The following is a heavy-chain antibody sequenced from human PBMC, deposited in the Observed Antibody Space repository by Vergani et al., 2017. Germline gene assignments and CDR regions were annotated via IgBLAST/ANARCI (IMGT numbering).Heavy chain of an antibody. CDR1: GGIFTSNT. CDR3: ARDPTGSYFLKGGMGYFDY. J-gene: IGHJ4*02. D-gene: IGHD1-26*01. V-gene: IGHV1-69*08. Sequence: QVQLVQSGAEVKKPGSSVKVSCKASGGIFTSNTISWVRQAPGQGLEWMGRIFTILGTANYAQKFQGRITITADKSTSTAYMELSSLSSEDTAVYYCARDPTGSYFLKGGMGYFDYWGQGTLVTVSS. CDR2: IFTILGTA.